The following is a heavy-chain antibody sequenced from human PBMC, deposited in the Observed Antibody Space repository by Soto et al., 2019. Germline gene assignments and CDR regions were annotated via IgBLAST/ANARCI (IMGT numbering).Heavy chain of an antibody. CDR1: GFTFSSYW. Sequence: EVQLVESGGGLVQPGGSLRLSCAASGFTFSSYWMSWVRQAPGKGLGWVANIKQDGSEKYYVDSVKGRFTISRDNAKNSLYLQVNSRRAEDTAVYYCARGGHCRSTSWYTSRSAFDLWGQGKRVTVSS. D-gene: IGHD2-2*02. V-gene: IGHV3-7*01. CDR3: ARGGHCRSTSWYTSRSAFDL. CDR2: IKQDGSEK. J-gene: IGHJ3*01.